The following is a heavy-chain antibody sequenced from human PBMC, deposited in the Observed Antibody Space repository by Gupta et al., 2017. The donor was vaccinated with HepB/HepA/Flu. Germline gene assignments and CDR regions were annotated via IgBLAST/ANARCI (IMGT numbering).Heavy chain of an antibody. J-gene: IGHJ4*02. V-gene: IGHV1-69*04. D-gene: IGHD3-22*01. CDR1: GVSFSNSA. CDR3: ARDVRHYESGGYYSDH. Sequence: QVQLVQSGPEVKKPGSSVKVSCKASGVSFSNSAIRWVRQAPGQGLEWMGRIIPINGVTQYAENFQGRVTITADKSTTTAYMEVTSLRSDDTAIYFCARDVRHYESGGYYSDHWGQGTLVTVSS. CDR2: IIPINGVT.